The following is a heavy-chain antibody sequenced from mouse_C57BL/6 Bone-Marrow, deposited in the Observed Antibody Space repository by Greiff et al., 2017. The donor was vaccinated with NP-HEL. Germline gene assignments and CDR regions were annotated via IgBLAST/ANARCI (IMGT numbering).Heavy chain of an antibody. CDR1: GYTFTDHT. CDR2: IYPRDGST. V-gene: IGHV1-78*01. Sequence: VQLQQSDAELVKPGASVKISCKVSGYTFTDHTIHWMKQRPEQGLEWIGYIYPRDGSTKYNEKFKGKATLTADKSSSTAYMQLNSLTSEDSAVYFCAIVCLRRTVYFDYWGQGTTLTVSS. CDR3: AIVCLRRTVYFDY. J-gene: IGHJ2*01. D-gene: IGHD2-2*01.